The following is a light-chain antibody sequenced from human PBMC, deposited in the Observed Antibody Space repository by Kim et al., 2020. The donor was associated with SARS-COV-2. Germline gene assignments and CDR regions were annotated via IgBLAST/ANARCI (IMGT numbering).Light chain of an antibody. V-gene: IGKV1-33*01. CDR1: QDITKY. J-gene: IGKJ4*01. CDR3: QQYDNLPLT. Sequence: DIQMTQSPSSLSASIGDRVTITCQASQDITKYLNWYQQKPGKAPKLLIYDTSSLETGVPSRISGSGSGTDFTFTISSLQPEDIGTYYCQQYDNLPLTFGGGTKLEI. CDR2: DTS.